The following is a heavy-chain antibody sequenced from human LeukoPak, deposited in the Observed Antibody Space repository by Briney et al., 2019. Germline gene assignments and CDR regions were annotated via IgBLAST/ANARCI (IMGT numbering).Heavy chain of an antibody. CDR1: GYTFTSYG. V-gene: IGHV1-18*01. J-gene: IGHJ4*02. Sequence: ASVNVSCKASGYTFTSYGISWVRQAPGQGLEWMGWISAYNGNTNYAQKLQGRVTMTTDTSTSTAYVELRSLRSDDTAVYYCARASDDLYYFDYWGQGTLVTVSS. CDR2: ISAYNGNT. CDR3: ARASDDLYYFDY.